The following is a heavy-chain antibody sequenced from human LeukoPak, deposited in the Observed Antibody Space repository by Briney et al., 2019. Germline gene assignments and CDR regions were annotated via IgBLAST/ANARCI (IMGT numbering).Heavy chain of an antibody. CDR3: ARDAVITIFGYYYMDV. CDR1: GFTFSSYE. Sequence: PGGSLRLSCAASGFTFSSYEMNWVRQAPGKGLEWVSYISSSGSTIYYADSVKGRFTISRDNAKNSLYLQMNSLRAEDTAVYYCARDAVITIFGYYYMDVWGKGTTVTISS. D-gene: IGHD3-9*01. J-gene: IGHJ6*03. V-gene: IGHV3-48*03. CDR2: ISSSGSTI.